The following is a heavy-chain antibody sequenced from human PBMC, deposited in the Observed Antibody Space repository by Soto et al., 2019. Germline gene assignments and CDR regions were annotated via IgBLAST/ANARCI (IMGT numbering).Heavy chain of an antibody. Sequence: EVQLVESGGGLVKPGGTLRLSCVASGFTFSRYSINWFRQAPGKGLEWVASISSGGNTKTYANSVKGRFTISRYNGKNSLYLEMNSLSTEDTAVYYCARVAYWGQGTLVTVS. J-gene: IGHJ4*02. CDR1: GFTFSRYS. V-gene: IGHV3-21*06. CDR2: ISSGGNTK. CDR3: ARVAY.